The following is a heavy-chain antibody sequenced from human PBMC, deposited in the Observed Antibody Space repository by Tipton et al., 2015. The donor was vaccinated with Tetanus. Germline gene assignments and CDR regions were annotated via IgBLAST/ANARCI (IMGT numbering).Heavy chain of an antibody. CDR2: ISHSGSS. CDR1: GDSITSFY. J-gene: IGHJ3*01. CDR3: ARGGRDGYNNPLGAFDV. D-gene: IGHD5-24*01. Sequence: TLSLTCTVSGDSITSFYWSWIRQPPGKGLEWIGEISHSGSSSSSPSLKSRVTISVDTSKNQFSLRLRSVAVADTAVYYCARGGRDGYNNPLGAFDVWGRGTTVTISS. V-gene: IGHV4-34*01.